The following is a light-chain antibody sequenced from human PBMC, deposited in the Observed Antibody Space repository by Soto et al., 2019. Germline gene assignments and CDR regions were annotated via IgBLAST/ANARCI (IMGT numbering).Light chain of an antibody. J-gene: IGKJ2*01. CDR1: QSVSSNY. Sequence: EIVLTQSPGTLSLSPGEGATLSCRASQSVSSNYVAWYQQKPGQAPRLLIYGASSRATGIPDRFSGSGSGTDFTLTISRLDPEDFAVYYGQQYGRSPYTFGQGPKLEIK. CDR3: QQYGRSPYT. CDR2: GAS. V-gene: IGKV3-20*01.